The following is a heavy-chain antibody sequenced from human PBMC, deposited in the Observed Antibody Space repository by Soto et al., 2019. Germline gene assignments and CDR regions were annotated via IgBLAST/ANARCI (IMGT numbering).Heavy chain of an antibody. D-gene: IGHD4-17*01. J-gene: IGHJ4*02. V-gene: IGHV2-5*02. CDR2: IYWDDDK. Sequence: QITLKESGPTLVKPTQTLTLTCTFSGFSLSTSRVGVGWIRQPPGKALEWLALIYWDDDKRYSPSLKTRLTIXXDXSXXQVVLTMTNMHPVDTATYYCAHYRIFGDYMYYFDSWGQGTLVTVSS. CDR3: AHYRIFGDYMYYFDS. CDR1: GFSLSTSRVG.